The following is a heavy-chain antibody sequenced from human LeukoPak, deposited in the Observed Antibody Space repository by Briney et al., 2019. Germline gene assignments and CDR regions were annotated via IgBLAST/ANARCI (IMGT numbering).Heavy chain of an antibody. CDR1: GGSISRYY. J-gene: IGHJ4*02. D-gene: IGHD2-2*01. CDR3: ARLEYGTFDY. Sequence: SQTLSLPCTVSGGSISRYYWRWTRHPPGKGLVWIVYIYYSGSTNYNPSRKSRVTISVDTSKNQFALKLSSVTAADTAVYYCARLEYGTFDYWGQGTLVTVSS. CDR2: IYYSGST. V-gene: IGHV4-59*01.